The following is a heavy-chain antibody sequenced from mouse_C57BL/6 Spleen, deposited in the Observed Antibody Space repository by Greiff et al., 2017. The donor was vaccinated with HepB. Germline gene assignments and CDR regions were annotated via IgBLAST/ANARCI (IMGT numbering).Heavy chain of an antibody. Sequence: EVQLQQSGPELVKPGASVKISCKASGYSFTDYNMNWVKQSNGKSLEWIGVITPNYGTTSYNQKIKGKATLTVDQSSSTAYMQLNSLTSEDSAVYYCARSEGQLRLRFAYWGQGTLVTVSA. CDR3: ARSEGQLRLRFAY. CDR2: ITPNYGTT. D-gene: IGHD3-2*02. J-gene: IGHJ3*01. CDR1: GYSFTDYN. V-gene: IGHV1-39*01.